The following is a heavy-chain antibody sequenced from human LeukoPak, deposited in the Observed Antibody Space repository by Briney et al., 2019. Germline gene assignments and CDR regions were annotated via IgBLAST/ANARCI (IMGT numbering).Heavy chain of an antibody. D-gene: IGHD3-22*01. J-gene: IGHJ4*02. CDR3: ARGSSDYFDY. CDR1: GFTFSSYA. V-gene: IGHV3-30*04. CDR2: ISYDGSNK. Sequence: PGGSLRLSCAASGFTFSSYAMHWVRQAPGKGLEWVAVISYDGSNKYYADSVKGRFTISRDNSKNTLYLQMNSLRAEDTAVYYCARGSSDYFDYWGQGTLVTVSS.